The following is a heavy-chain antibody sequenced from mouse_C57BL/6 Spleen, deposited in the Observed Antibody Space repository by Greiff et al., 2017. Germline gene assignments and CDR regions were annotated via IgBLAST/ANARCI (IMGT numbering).Heavy chain of an antibody. CDR3: AREGGGYAMDY. J-gene: IGHJ4*01. CDR2: INPSNGGT. V-gene: IGHV1-53*01. CDR1: GYTFTSYW. Sequence: QVQLKQPGTELVKPGASVKLSCKASGYTFTSYWMHWVKQRPGQGLEWIGNINPSNGGTNYNEKFKSKATLTVDKSSSTAYMQLSSLTSEDSAVXYCAREGGGYAMDYWGQGTSVTVSS.